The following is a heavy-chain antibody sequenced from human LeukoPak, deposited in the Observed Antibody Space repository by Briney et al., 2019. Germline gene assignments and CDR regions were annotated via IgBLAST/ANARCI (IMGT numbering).Heavy chain of an antibody. D-gene: IGHD6-13*01. Sequence: QPGRSLRLSCAASGFTFSSYAMHWVRQAPGKGLEWVAVISYDGSNKYYADSVKGRFTISRDNSKNTLYLQMNSLRAEDTAVYYCAKDRQFSSSWDPDGWGQGTLVTVSS. V-gene: IGHV3-30-3*01. CDR1: GFTFSSYA. CDR3: AKDRQFSSSWDPDG. CDR2: ISYDGSNK. J-gene: IGHJ4*02.